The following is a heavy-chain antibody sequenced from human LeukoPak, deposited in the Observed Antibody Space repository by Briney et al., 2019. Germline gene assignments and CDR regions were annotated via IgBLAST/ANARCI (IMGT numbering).Heavy chain of an antibody. CDR3: AKGGKWDVTPFDY. V-gene: IGHV3-23*01. Sequence: GSLSLSCAASGFTFTSYSMNWVRQAPGKGLEWVSTISGGGGSTYYADSEKGRFTISRDNSKNTLYLQVNSLRAEATAVYYCAKGGKWDVTPFDYWGQGTLVTVSS. CDR2: ISGGGGST. J-gene: IGHJ4*02. CDR1: GFTFTSYS. D-gene: IGHD1-26*01.